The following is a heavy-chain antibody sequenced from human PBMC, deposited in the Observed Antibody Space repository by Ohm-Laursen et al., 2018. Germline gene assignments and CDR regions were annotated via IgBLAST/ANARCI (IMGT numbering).Heavy chain of an antibody. Sequence: SLRLSCTASGFTFSSYGMHWVRQAPGKGLEWVAVISYDGSNKYYADSVKGRFTISRDNSKNTLYLQMNSLRAEDTAVYYCAKGTVTTLSSFDNWGQGTLVTVSS. CDR1: GFTFSSYG. CDR3: AKGTVTTLSSFDN. D-gene: IGHD4-17*01. V-gene: IGHV3-30*18. J-gene: IGHJ4*02. CDR2: ISYDGSNK.